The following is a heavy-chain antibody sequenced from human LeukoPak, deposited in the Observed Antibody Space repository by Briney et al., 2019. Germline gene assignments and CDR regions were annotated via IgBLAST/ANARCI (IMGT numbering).Heavy chain of an antibody. V-gene: IGHV3-23*01. Sequence: GGSLRLSCAASGFTFSSYAMSWVRQSPGRGLEWFSAISGSGSSTHYGDSVKGRFTISRDNSRNTLYLQLNRLRAEDTAVYYCAKLLRGVIVPYFDYWGQGTLVTVSS. CDR2: ISGSGSST. CDR3: AKLLRGVIVPYFDY. D-gene: IGHD3-10*01. CDR1: GFTFSSYA. J-gene: IGHJ4*02.